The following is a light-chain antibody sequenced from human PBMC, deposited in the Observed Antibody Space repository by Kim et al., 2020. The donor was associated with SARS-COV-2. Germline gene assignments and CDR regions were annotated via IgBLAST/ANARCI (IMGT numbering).Light chain of an antibody. Sequence: GQSVTIACTGTSSVVGGYDWVAWYQPHPGKAPKLIIADVSQRPSGVPDRFSGSKSGNSASLTVSGLQAEDEADYYCCSYAGDDKYVFGTGTKLTVL. J-gene: IGLJ1*01. CDR2: DVS. V-gene: IGLV2-11*03. CDR3: CSYAGDDKYV. CDR1: SSVVGGYDW.